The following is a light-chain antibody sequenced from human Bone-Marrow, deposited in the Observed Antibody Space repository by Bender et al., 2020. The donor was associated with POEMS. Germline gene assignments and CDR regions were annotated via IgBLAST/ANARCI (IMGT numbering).Light chain of an antibody. V-gene: IGLV2-23*02. CDR1: SSDVGNYNL. CDR2: EVN. CDR3: CSYAPTSTSWM. Sequence: QSALTQPASVSGSPGQSITISCTGTSSDVGNYNLVSWYQQHPGKAPKLLLYEVNKRPSGVSSRFSGSKSGNTASLTISGLQAEDEADYYCCSYAPTSTSWMFGGGTELTVL. J-gene: IGLJ3*02.